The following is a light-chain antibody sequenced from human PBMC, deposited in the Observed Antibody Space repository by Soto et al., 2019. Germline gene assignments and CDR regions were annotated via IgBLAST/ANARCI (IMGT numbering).Light chain of an antibody. V-gene: IGKV3-15*01. J-gene: IGKJ5*01. CDR2: GAS. CDR3: QQYNSWPPIT. Sequence: EIRMSHSPANLSVSPGERATLSCRASQSISTNLAWFQHKPGQAPRLLIYGASTRAAAIPARFSGSGSGTEFTLTINSLQSDDFAVYFCQQYNSWPPITFGQGTRLEIK. CDR1: QSISTN.